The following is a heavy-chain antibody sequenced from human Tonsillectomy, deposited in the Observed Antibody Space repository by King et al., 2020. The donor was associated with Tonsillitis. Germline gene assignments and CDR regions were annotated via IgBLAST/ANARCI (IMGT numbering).Heavy chain of an antibody. CDR1: GGSISSYY. D-gene: IGHD3-3*01. Sequence: QLQESGPGLVKPSETLSLTCTVSGGSISSYYWSWIRQPPGKGLEWIGYIYYSGSTNYNPSLKSRVTISVDTSKNQFSLKLSSVTAADTAVYYCARSGQFLEWLPVDAFDIWGQGTMVTVSS. V-gene: IGHV4-59*08. J-gene: IGHJ3*02. CDR3: ARSGQFLEWLPVDAFDI. CDR2: IYYSGST.